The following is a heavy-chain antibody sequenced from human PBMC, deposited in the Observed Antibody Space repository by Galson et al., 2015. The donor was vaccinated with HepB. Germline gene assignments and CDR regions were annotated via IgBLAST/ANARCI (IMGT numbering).Heavy chain of an antibody. CDR2: IYYSGSI. V-gene: IGHV4-59*12. CDR1: GGSISSYY. D-gene: IGHD6-13*01. J-gene: IGHJ6*02. Sequence: QVQLQESGPGLVKPSETLSLTCTVSGGSISSYYWSWIRQPPGKGLEWIGYIYYSGSINYNPSLKSRVTISVDTSKNQFSLKLSSVTAADTAVYYCARAHRPPASYSSSWSPMDNYYYYGMDVWGQGTTVTVSS. CDR3: ARAHRPPASYSSSWSPMDNYYYYGMDV.